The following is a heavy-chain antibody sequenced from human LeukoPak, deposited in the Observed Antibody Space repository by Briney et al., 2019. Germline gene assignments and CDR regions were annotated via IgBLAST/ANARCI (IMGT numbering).Heavy chain of an antibody. Sequence: GESLKISCKGSGYTFTSYYLHWVRQAPGQGLEWMGIINPSSSSTTYAQNFQGRVTMTRDMSTSTVYMQLSSLRSEDTAMYYCARGRDLAVTGTNFDYWGQGTLVTVSS. CDR1: GYTFTSYY. J-gene: IGHJ4*02. D-gene: IGHD6-19*01. V-gene: IGHV1-46*01. CDR3: ARGRDLAVTGTNFDY. CDR2: INPSSSST.